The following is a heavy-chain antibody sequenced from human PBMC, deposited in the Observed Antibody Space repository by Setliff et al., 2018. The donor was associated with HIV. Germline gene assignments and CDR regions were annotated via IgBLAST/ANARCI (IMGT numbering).Heavy chain of an antibody. CDR1: GFPFTSFS. CDR3: AKDSLAAIGPYYCDY. J-gene: IGHJ4*02. D-gene: IGHD6-13*01. CDR2: IRYDGSNE. Sequence: GGSLRLSCAASGFPFTSFSMYWVRQAPGKGLEWVAFIRYDGSNEYYVDSVRGRFTISRDDSKNTLYLQMNSLRPEDTAMYYCAKDSLAAIGPYYCDYWGQGTLVTVSS. V-gene: IGHV3-30*02.